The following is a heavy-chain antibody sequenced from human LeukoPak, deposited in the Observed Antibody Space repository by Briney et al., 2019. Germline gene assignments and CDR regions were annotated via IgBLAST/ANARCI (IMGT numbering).Heavy chain of an antibody. J-gene: IGHJ4*02. Sequence: SVKVSCKAPGYTFTGYYMHWVRQAPGQGLEWMGGIIPIFGTANYAQKFQGRVTITADESTSTAYMELSSLRSEDTAVYYCARLYSSSWYVFDYWGQGTLVTVSS. CDR3: ARLYSSSWYVFDY. CDR1: GYTFTGYY. D-gene: IGHD6-13*01. V-gene: IGHV1-69*13. CDR2: IIPIFGTA.